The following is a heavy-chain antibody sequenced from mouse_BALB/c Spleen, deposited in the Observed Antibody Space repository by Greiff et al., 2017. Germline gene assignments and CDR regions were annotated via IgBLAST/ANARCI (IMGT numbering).Heavy chain of an antibody. D-gene: IGHD2-4*01. J-gene: IGHJ2*01. CDR3: ARDADYDYDRVFDY. Sequence: EVKVVESGGGLVQPGGSLRLSCATSGFTFSDFYMEWVRQPPGKRLEWIAASRNKANDYTTEYSASVKGRFIVSRDTSQSILYLQMNALRAEDTAIYYCARDADYDYDRVFDYWGQGTTLTVSS. V-gene: IGHV7-1*02. CDR1: GFTFSDFY. CDR2: SRNKANDYTT.